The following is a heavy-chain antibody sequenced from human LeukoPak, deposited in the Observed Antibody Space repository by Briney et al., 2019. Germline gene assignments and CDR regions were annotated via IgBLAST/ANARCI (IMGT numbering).Heavy chain of an antibody. Sequence: PGGSLRLSCAASGFTFDDYAMHWVRQAPGKGLEWVSGISWNSGSIGYADSVKGRFTISRDNAKNTLYLQMNSLRAEDTAVYYCARYNWNFDYWGQGTLVTVSS. CDR1: GFTFDDYA. V-gene: IGHV3-9*01. D-gene: IGHD1-1*01. CDR3: ARYNWNFDY. CDR2: ISWNSGSI. J-gene: IGHJ4*02.